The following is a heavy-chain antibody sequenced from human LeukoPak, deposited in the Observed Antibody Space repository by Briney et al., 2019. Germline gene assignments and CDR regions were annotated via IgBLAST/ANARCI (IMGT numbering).Heavy chain of an antibody. Sequence: SETLSLTCAVYGGSFSGYSWSWIRQPPGKGLEWIGEINHSGSTNYNPSLKSRVTISVDTSKNQFSLKLSSVTAADTALYYCAREDYSSGHTIFDYWGQGTLVTVSS. V-gene: IGHV4-34*01. J-gene: IGHJ4*02. D-gene: IGHD6-19*01. CDR2: INHSGST. CDR1: GGSFSGYS. CDR3: AREDYSSGHTIFDY.